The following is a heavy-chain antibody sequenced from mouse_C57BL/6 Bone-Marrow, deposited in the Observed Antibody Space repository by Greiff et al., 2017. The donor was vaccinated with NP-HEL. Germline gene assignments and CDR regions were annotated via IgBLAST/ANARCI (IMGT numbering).Heavy chain of an antibody. Sequence: DVKLVESGGGLVKPGGSLKLSCAASGFTFSSYTMSWVRLTPEKRLEWVATISGGGGNTYYPDSVKGRFTISRDNAKNTLYLQMSSLRSEDTALYYCARHLGYYGYDGGAMDYWGQGTSVTVSS. CDR1: GFTFSSYT. D-gene: IGHD2-2*01. CDR3: ARHLGYYGYDGGAMDY. CDR2: ISGGGGNT. V-gene: IGHV5-9*01. J-gene: IGHJ4*01.